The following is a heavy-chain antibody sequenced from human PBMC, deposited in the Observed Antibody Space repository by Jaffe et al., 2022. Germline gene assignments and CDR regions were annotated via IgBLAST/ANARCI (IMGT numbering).Heavy chain of an antibody. V-gene: IGHV4-38-2*01. CDR3: ARWGYWAAAGTGHY. D-gene: IGHD6-13*01. CDR1: GYSISSGYY. CDR2: IYHSGST. J-gene: IGHJ4*02. Sequence: QVQLQESGPGLVKPSETLSLTCAVSGYSISSGYYWGWIRQPPGKGLEWIGSIYHSGSTYYNPSLKSRVTISVDTSKNQFSLKLSSVTAADTAVYYCARWGYWAAAGTGHYWGQGTLVTVSS.